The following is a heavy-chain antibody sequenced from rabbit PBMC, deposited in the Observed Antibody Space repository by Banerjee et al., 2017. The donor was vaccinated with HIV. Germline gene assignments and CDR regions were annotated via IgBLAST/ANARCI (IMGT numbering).Heavy chain of an antibody. D-gene: IGHD7-1*01. Sequence: QSLEESGGGLVKPGGTLTLTCTASGFSFSSSYYMCWVRQAPGKGLEWIACIYTSSGNTWYASWAKGRFTISKTSSTTVTLQMSSLTAADTATYFCARSGDGGYGSGFKLWGPGTLVTVS. CDR1: GFSFSSSYY. V-gene: IGHV1S40*01. J-gene: IGHJ4*01. CDR2: IYTSSGNT. CDR3: ARSGDGGYGSGFKL.